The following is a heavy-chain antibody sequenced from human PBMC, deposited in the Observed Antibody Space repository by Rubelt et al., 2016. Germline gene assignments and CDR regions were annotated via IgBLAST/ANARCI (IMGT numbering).Heavy chain of an antibody. J-gene: IGHJ4*02. CDR1: GFTFSDYY. D-gene: IGHD1-1*01. CDR2: ISSSSSYT. V-gene: IGHV3-11*05. Sequence: VQLVESGGGLIQPGGSLRLSCAASGFTFSDYYMSWIRQAPGKGLEWVSYISSSSSYTNYADPGKGRFTISRDNATNSLYLQMNSLRAEDTAGYYCARTNWNDLDYWGQGTLVTVSS. CDR3: ARTNWNDLDY.